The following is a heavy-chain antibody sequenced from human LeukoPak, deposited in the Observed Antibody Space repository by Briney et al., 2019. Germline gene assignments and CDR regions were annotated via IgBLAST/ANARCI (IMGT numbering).Heavy chain of an antibody. CDR3: AHYYGSGSYFLGNYFDY. D-gene: IGHD3-10*01. V-gene: IGHV3-30*04. CDR1: GFTFSSYA. CDR2: ISYDGSNK. J-gene: IGHJ4*02. Sequence: GGSLRLSCAASGFTFSSYAMHWVRQAPGKGLEWVAVISYDGSNKYYAAPVKGRFTISRDNSKNTLYLQMNSLRAEDTAVYYCAHYYGSGSYFLGNYFDYWGQGTLVTVSS.